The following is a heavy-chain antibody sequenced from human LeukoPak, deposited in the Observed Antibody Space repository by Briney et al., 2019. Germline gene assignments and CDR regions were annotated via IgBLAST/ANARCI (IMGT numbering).Heavy chain of an antibody. CDR1: GGSFSGYY. CDR2: INHSGST. V-gene: IGHV4-34*01. CDR3: ARPHGAAAGPIDY. D-gene: IGHD6-13*01. Sequence: SETLSLTCAVHGGSFSGYYWSWIRQPPGKGLEWIGEINHSGSTNYNPSLKSRVTISVDTSKNQFSLKLSSVTAADTAVYYCARPHGAAAGPIDYWGQGTLVTVSS. J-gene: IGHJ4*02.